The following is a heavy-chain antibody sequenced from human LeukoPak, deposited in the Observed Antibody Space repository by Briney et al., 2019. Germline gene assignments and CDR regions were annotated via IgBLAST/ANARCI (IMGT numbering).Heavy chain of an antibody. Sequence: PGGSLRLSCAASGFTFSSYSMNWVRQAPGKGLEWVSAISGSGGSTYYADSVKGRFTISRDNSKNTLYLQMNSLRAEDTAVYYCAKDGPLGYCSSTSCYKGAFDIWGQGTMVTVSS. CDR2: ISGSGGST. CDR1: GFTFSSYS. D-gene: IGHD2-2*02. V-gene: IGHV3-23*01. CDR3: AKDGPLGYCSSTSCYKGAFDI. J-gene: IGHJ3*02.